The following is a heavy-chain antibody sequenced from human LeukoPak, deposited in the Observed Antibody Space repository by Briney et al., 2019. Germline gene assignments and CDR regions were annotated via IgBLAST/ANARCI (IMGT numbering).Heavy chain of an antibody. Sequence: SVKVSCKASGFTFTSSAMQWVRQARGQRLEWIGWIVVGSGNTNYAQKFQERVTITRDMSTSTAYMELSSLRSEDTAVYYCAAVPRVDYYDSSGFQSWGQGTLVTVSS. CDR3: AAVPRVDYYDSSGFQS. CDR2: IVVGSGNT. D-gene: IGHD3-22*01. CDR1: GFTFTSSA. J-gene: IGHJ5*02. V-gene: IGHV1-58*02.